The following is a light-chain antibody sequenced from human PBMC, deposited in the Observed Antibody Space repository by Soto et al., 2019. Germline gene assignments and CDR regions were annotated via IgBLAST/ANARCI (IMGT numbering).Light chain of an antibody. V-gene: IGKV3-20*01. CDR1: QIVGGDT. CDR3: QQYHWAPDT. CDR2: GSS. Sequence: IVLTQSPGTLSLSPGERATLYCRASQIVGGDTLAWFQQRPGQAPRLVIYGSSNRAAGIPDRFSGSGSGTDFTLTVSRLEPEDFAMYYCQQYHWAPDTFGQGTRLEI. J-gene: IGKJ5*01.